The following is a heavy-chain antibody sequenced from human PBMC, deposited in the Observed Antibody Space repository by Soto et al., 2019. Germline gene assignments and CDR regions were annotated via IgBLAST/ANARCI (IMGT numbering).Heavy chain of an antibody. CDR3: ARGYRRSRANRFDY. J-gene: IGHJ4*02. V-gene: IGHV4-34*01. D-gene: IGHD1-26*01. CDR1: GGSFSGYY. Sequence: SETLSLTCAVYGGSFSGYYWSWIRQPPGKGLEWIGEINHSGSTNYNPSLKSRVTISVDTSKNQFSLKLSSVTAADTAVYYCARGYRRSRANRFDYWGQGTLVTVSS. CDR2: INHSGST.